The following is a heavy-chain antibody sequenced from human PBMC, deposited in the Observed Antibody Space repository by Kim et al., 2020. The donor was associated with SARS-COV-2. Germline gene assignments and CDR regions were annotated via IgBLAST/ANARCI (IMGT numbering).Heavy chain of an antibody. CDR1: GYTFTSYG. CDR2: ISAYNGNT. V-gene: IGHV1-18*04. D-gene: IGHD5-12*01. J-gene: IGHJ3*02. Sequence: ASVKVSCKASGYTFTSYGISWVRQAPGQGLEWMGWISAYNGNTNYAQKLQGRVTMTTDTSTSTAYMELRSLRSDDTAVYYCARVDIVAMGNLDAFDIWGQGTMVTVSS. CDR3: ARVDIVAMGNLDAFDI.